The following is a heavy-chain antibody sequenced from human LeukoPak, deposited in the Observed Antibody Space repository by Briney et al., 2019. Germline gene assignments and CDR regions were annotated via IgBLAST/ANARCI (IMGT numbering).Heavy chain of an antibody. CDR1: GGSISSYY. V-gene: IGHV4-59*01. J-gene: IGHJ4*02. Sequence: SETLSLTCTVSGGSISSYYWSWIRQPPGKGLEWIGYIYYSGSTNYNPSRKSRVTISVETSKNQFSLKLSSVTAADTAVYYCARDRGTGGPFDYWGQGTLVTVSS. D-gene: IGHD7-27*01. CDR2: IYYSGST. CDR3: ARDRGTGGPFDY.